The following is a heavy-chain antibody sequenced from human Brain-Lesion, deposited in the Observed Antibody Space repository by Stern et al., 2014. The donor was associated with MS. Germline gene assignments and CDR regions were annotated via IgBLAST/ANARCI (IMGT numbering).Heavy chain of an antibody. V-gene: IGHV4-30-2*01. J-gene: IGHJ4*02. Sequence: QLVESGSGLVKHSQTLSLSCAVSGRSISSGTYSWSWIRQPPGKGLEWLGYIYEIGSTYFNPAFRSRFTISIDRSSNQFSRKLPSVTAADTAMYYCARGIAPLVGASPLFDSWGQGTLVTVSS. CDR1: GRSISSGTYS. CDR3: ARGIAPLVGASPLFDS. CDR2: IYEIGST. D-gene: IGHD1-26*01.